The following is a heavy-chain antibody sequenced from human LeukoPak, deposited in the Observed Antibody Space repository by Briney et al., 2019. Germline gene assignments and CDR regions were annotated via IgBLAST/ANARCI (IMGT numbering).Heavy chain of an antibody. CDR3: ASLAVAGLSEGY. Sequence: SETLSLTCTVSGGSISSDSYYWAWIRQPPGKGLEWIASIYYSGSTYYNPSLKSRVTISVDTSRNQFSLKQSSVTAADTAVYYCASLAVAGLSEGYWGQGTLVIVSS. D-gene: IGHD6-19*01. J-gene: IGHJ4*02. CDR1: GGSISSDSYY. V-gene: IGHV4-39*01. CDR2: IYYSGST.